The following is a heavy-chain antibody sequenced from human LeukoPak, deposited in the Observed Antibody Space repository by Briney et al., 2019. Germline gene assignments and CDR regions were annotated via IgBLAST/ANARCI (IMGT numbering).Heavy chain of an antibody. CDR3: ARVTIYDFWSGHFDY. CDR2: INPNSGGT. V-gene: IGHV1-2*02. D-gene: IGHD3-3*01. Sequence: GASVKVSCKASGYSFTGYYMHWVRQAPGQGLEWMGWINPNSGGTNYAQKFQGRVTMTRDTAISTAYMELSSLRSDDTAVYYCARVTIYDFWSGHFDYWGQGTLVTVSS. CDR1: GYSFTGYY. J-gene: IGHJ4*02.